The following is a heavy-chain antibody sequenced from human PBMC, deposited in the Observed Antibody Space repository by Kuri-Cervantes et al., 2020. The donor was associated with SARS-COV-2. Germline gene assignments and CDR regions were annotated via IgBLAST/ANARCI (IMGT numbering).Heavy chain of an antibody. V-gene: IGHV1-8*03. J-gene: IGHJ5*02. Sequence: ASVKVSCKASGYTFTSHDIKWVRQATGQGLEWMGWMSPNSGKTAYAQKFQGRVTIVSTAYMELSSLGSDDTAVYYCARDLRPGYCSSTSCPRSRWFDPWGQGTLVTVSS. CDR1: GYTFTSHD. CDR3: ARDLRPGYCSSTSCPRSRWFDP. D-gene: IGHD2-2*03. CDR2: MSPNSGKT.